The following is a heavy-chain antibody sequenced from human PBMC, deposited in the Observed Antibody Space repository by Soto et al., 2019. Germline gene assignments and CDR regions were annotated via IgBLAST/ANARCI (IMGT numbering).Heavy chain of an antibody. CDR3: ARAISSGWSYDY. V-gene: IGHV4-59*01. Sequence: SETLSLTCTGSGDSIRTYYWSWIRQPPGKGLEWIGYINYSGNTNYNPSLKGRVTISVDTSKNQFSLKLSSVTAADTAVYYCARAISSGWSYDYWGQGALVTVSS. CDR2: INYSGNT. D-gene: IGHD6-19*01. CDR1: GDSIRTYY. J-gene: IGHJ4*02.